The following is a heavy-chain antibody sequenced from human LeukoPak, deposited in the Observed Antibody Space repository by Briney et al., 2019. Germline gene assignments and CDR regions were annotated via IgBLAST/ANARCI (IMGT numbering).Heavy chain of an antibody. CDR1: GYSFVGYH. J-gene: IGHJ4*02. CDR2: INPNSGGT. CDR3: APEYSSTWYHLDY. V-gene: IGHV1-2*06. Sequence: ASVKVSCKASGYSFVGYHMHWVRQAPGQGLEWMGRINPNSGGTNYGQKFQGRVTMTRDTSISTAYMELSRLTSDDTAVYYCAPEYSSTWYHLDYWGQGTLVTVSS. D-gene: IGHD6-13*01.